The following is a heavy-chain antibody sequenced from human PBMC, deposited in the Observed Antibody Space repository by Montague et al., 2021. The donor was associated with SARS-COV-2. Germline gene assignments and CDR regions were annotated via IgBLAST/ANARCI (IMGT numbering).Heavy chain of an antibody. Sequence: SETLSLTCVVSGGSISTDNWWTWVRLPPGKGLERVGGNYHTGSTKYKPSLKRRVSMSVAKSWNQFSLRLTSVTAAETAIYYCARKGSGRSDLAYWGQGTLVTVSS. CDR1: GGSISTDNW. D-gene: IGHD1-26*01. V-gene: IGHV4-4*02. CDR3: ARKGSGRSDLAY. J-gene: IGHJ4*02. CDR2: NYHTGST.